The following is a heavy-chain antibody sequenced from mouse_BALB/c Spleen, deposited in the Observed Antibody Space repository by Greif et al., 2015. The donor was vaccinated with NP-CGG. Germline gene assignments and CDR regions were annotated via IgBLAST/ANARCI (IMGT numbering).Heavy chain of an antibody. Sequence: QVQLKHSGPELVKPGASVKISCKASGYAFTDYYINWVKQKPGQGLEWIGWIYPGSGNTKYNEKFKGKATSTVDTSSSTAYMQLSSLTSEDTTVYFCARRTGTEAMDYWGQGTSVTVSS. V-gene: IGHV1-84*02. J-gene: IGHJ4*01. CDR2: IYPGSGNT. CDR1: GYAFTDYY. CDR3: ARRTGTEAMDY. D-gene: IGHD4-1*01.